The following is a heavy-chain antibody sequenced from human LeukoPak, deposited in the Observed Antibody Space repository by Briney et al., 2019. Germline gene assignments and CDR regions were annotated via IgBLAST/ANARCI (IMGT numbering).Heavy chain of an antibody. J-gene: IGHJ2*01. CDR3: ARDTPDRYCSGGSCYSEWYFDL. V-gene: IGHV4-30-4*01. CDR1: GGSISSGDYY. Sequence: KSSETLSLTCTVSGGSISSGDYYWSWIRQPPGKGLEWIGYIYYSGSTYYNPSLKSRVTISVDTSKNQFSLKLSSVTAADTAVYYCARDTPDRYCSGGSCYSEWYFDLWGRGTLVTVSS. D-gene: IGHD2-15*01. CDR2: IYYSGST.